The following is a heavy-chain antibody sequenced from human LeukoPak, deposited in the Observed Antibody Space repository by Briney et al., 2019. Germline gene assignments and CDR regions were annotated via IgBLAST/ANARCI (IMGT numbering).Heavy chain of an antibody. CDR3: ARANGYYGSGIPYFDY. D-gene: IGHD3-10*01. CDR2: IYHSEST. Sequence: SETLSLTCAVSGGSISSGDYSWSWIRHPPGKGLVWIGNIYHSESTYYNPSLKRRVTISVDRSKNQFSLKLSSVTTADTAVYYCARANGYYGSGIPYFDYWGQGTLVAVSS. CDR1: GGSISSGDYS. J-gene: IGHJ4*02. V-gene: IGHV4-30-2*01.